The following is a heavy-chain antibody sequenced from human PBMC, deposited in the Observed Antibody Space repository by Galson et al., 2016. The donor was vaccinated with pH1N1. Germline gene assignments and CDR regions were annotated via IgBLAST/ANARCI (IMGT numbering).Heavy chain of an antibody. CDR2: IMPIFGTT. J-gene: IGHJ3*01. Sequence: SVKVSCRASGGPLSSYATGWVRQAPGQGPEWMGGIMPIFGTTKYEQKFQGRVTITADEMSGSAYMELSGLTSMDTAVYYCVRSTGYNKVNGPFDVWAKGQWSPSLQ. CDR3: VRSTGYNKVNGPFDV. CDR1: GGPLSSYA. D-gene: IGHD1-14*01. V-gene: IGHV1-69*13.